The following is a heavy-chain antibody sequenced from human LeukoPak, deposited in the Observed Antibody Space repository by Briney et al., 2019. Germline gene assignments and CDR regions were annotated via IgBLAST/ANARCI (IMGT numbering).Heavy chain of an antibody. J-gene: IGHJ5*02. D-gene: IGHD6-13*01. CDR2: IYDSGST. CDR1: GGSISSQY. CDR3: ARRIAVDGPSVFDP. V-gene: IGHV4-59*11. Sequence: SETLSLTCTVSGGSISSQYWSWIRQPPGKGLEWIGYIYDSGSTNYNPSLKSRVTMSIDTSKNQFSLKLSSVTAADPAVYYCARRIAVDGPSVFDPWGQGTLVTVSS.